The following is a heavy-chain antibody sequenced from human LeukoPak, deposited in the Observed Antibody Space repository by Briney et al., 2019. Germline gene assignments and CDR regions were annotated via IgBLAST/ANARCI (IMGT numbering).Heavy chain of an antibody. CDR1: GGSFSGYY. CDR2: INHSGKT. D-gene: IGHD5-12*01. CDR3: ARGGGGYYTDY. V-gene: IGHV4-34*01. Sequence: SETLSLTCADFGGSFSGYYWSWVRQPPEKGVEWVGEINHSGKTNYNPSLKSRVNISVDRSKNKFSLKLSSVTAADTAVYYCARGGGGYYTDYWGQGTLVTVSS. J-gene: IGHJ4*02.